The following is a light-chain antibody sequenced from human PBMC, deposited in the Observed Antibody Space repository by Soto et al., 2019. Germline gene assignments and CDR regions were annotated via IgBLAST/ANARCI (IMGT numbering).Light chain of an antibody. CDR1: QSIGNNY. V-gene: IGKV3-20*01. CDR3: QQYGNSPYT. J-gene: IGKJ2*01. Sequence: EIVLTQSPGTLSLSPGDRATLSCRASQSIGNNYLAWYQQKPGQAPRLLIYGASSRATAIPDRFSGSGSGTAFTLTISRLETEDFAVYYCQQYGNSPYTFGQGTKLEI. CDR2: GAS.